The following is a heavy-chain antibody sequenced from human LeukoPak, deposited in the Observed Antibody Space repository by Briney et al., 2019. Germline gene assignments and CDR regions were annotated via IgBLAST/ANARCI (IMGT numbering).Heavy chain of an antibody. J-gene: IGHJ6*03. D-gene: IGHD1-26*01. V-gene: IGHV3-30-3*01. CDR2: ISYDGSNK. Sequence: GGSLRLSCAASGFTFSSYAMHWVRQAPGKGLEWVAVISYDGSNKYYADSVKGRFTISRDNSKNTLYLQMNSLRAEDTAVYYCARTPSPLRGWEPPPDYYYYYMDVWGKGTTVTVSS. CDR3: ARTPSPLRGWEPPPDYYYYYMDV. CDR1: GFTFSSYA.